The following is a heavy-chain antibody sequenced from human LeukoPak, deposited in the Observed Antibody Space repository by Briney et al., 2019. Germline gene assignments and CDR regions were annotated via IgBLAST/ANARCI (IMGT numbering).Heavy chain of an antibody. Sequence: ASMKVSCKASGYTFTGYYMHWVRQAPGQGLEWMGWINPNSGGTNYAQKFQGRDTMTRDTSISTAYMELSRLRSDDTAVYYCARSTTVTLYPFDYWGQGTLVTVSS. CDR3: ARSTTVTLYPFDY. J-gene: IGHJ4*02. V-gene: IGHV1-2*02. D-gene: IGHD4-17*01. CDR1: GYTFTGYY. CDR2: INPNSGGT.